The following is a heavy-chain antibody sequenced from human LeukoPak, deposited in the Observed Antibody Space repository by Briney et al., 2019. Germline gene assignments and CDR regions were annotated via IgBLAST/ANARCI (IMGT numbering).Heavy chain of an antibody. CDR3: AKDLGIDYVWGSYRPDY. V-gene: IGHV3-23*01. D-gene: IGHD3-16*02. J-gene: IGHJ4*02. CDR1: GFTFSSYA. CDR2: ISGSGGST. Sequence: PGGSLRHSCAASGFTFSSYAMSWVRQAPGKGLEWVSAISGSGGSTYYADSVKGRFTISRDNSKNTLYLQMNSLRAEDTAVYYCAKDLGIDYVWGSYRPDYWGQGTLVTVSS.